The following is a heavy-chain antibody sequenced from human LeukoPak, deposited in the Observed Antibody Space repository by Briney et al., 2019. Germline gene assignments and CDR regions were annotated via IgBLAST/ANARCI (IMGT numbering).Heavy chain of an antibody. Sequence: SETLSLTCTVSGGSISSYYWSWIRQPPGEGLEWIGYIYYSGSTSYNPSLKSRVTISVDTSKNQFSLKLSSVTAADTAVYYCATDLGYSSGWYGRGYYYYMDVWGKGTTVTVSS. CDR3: ATDLGYSSGWYGRGYYYYMDV. CDR1: GGSISSYY. D-gene: IGHD6-19*01. CDR2: IYYSGST. V-gene: IGHV4-59*01. J-gene: IGHJ6*03.